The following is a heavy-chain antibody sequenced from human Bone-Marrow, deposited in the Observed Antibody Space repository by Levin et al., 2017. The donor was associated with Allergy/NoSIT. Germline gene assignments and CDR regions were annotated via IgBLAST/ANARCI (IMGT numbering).Heavy chain of an antibody. CDR1: GFTFSSYW. J-gene: IGHJ6*02. V-gene: IGHV3-7*01. CDR3: ATGAAARGGMDV. Sequence: ASVKVSCAASGFTFSSYWMSWVRQAPGKGLEWVANIKQDGSEKYYVDSLKGRFTISRDNAKNSLYLQMNSLSAEDTAVYYCATGAAARGGMDVWGQGTTVTVSS. D-gene: IGHD6-13*01. CDR2: IKQDGSEK.